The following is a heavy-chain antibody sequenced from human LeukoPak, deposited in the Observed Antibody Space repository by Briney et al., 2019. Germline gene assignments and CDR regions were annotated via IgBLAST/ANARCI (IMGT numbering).Heavy chain of an antibody. V-gene: IGHV7-4-1*02. CDR3: ARRSMVQHLDV. CDR2: INTNTGNP. D-gene: IGHD3-10*01. J-gene: IGHJ6*04. Sequence: ASVKVSCQASGFTFPNQSIKWGGPAPGRGLGYMGWINTNTGNPTYAQAFTGRIVFSLDTSVSTAFLQITSLKAEDTAVYFCARRSMVQHLDVWGKGTTVIVSS. CDR1: GFTFPNQS.